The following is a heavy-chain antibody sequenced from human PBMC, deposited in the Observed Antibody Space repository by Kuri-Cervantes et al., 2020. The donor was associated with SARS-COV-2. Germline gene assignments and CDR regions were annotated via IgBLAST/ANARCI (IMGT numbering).Heavy chain of an antibody. CDR1: GYAFNNYG. J-gene: IGHJ3*02. D-gene: IGHD2-8*02. CDR2: ISPYNGDT. CDR3: ARGKKTWVVFDAFEI. V-gene: IGHV1-18*01. Sequence: ASVKVSCKASGYAFNNYGINWVRQAPGQGLEWMGWISPYNGDTKYEENFQGRVTMTTDTSTNTAYMDLTSLRLDDTAVYYRARGKKTWVVFDAFEIWGQGTMVTVSS.